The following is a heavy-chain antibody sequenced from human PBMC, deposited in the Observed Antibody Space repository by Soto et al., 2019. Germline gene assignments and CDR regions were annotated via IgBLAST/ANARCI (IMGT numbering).Heavy chain of an antibody. Sequence: EVQLVESGGGLVQPGGSLRLSCAASGFTFSDHYMDWVRQAPGKGLEWVGRTRNKANSYTTEYAASVKGRFTISRDDSKNSLYLQMNSLKTGDTAVYYCARAPPGYGSGSYYILDYWGQGTLVTVSS. D-gene: IGHD3-10*01. J-gene: IGHJ4*02. V-gene: IGHV3-72*01. CDR3: ARAPPGYGSGSYYILDY. CDR2: TRNKANSYTT. CDR1: GFTFSDHY.